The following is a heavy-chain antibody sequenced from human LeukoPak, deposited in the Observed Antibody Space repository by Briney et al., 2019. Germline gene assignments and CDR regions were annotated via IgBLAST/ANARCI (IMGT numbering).Heavy chain of an antibody. V-gene: IGHV4-34*01. D-gene: IGHD4-17*01. CDR1: GGSFSGYY. J-gene: IGHJ4*02. CDR3: ARIGDYRMFDY. Sequence: PSETLSLTCAVYGGSFSGYYWSWIRQPPGKGLEWIGSIYHSGSTYYNPSLKSRVTISVDTSKNQFSLKLSSVTAADTAVYYCARIGDYRMFDYWGQGTLVTVSS. CDR2: IYHSGST.